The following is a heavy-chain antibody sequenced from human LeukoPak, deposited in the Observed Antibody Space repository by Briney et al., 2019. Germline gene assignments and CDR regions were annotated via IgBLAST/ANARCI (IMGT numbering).Heavy chain of an antibody. Sequence: HAGGSLRLSCAASGFTFSNAWMSWVRQAPGKGLEWVSAISGSGGSTYYADSVKGRFTISRDNSKNTLHLQMNSLRAEDTAVYYCASFSYYELRRGYWGQGTLVTVSS. CDR1: GFTFSNAW. D-gene: IGHD3-3*01. V-gene: IGHV3-23*01. J-gene: IGHJ4*02. CDR2: ISGSGGST. CDR3: ASFSYYELRRGY.